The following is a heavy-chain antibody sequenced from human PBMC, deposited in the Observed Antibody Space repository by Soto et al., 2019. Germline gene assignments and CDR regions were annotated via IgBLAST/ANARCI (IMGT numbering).Heavy chain of an antibody. D-gene: IGHD3-10*01. J-gene: IGHJ4*02. V-gene: IGHV4-31*03. CDR1: GGSISSGGYY. CDR2: IYYSGST. CDR3: ARAPQYCSGRLDY. Sequence: QVQLQESGPGLVKPSQTLSLTCTVSGGSISSGGYYWSWIRQHPGKGLEWIGYIYYSGSTYYNPSPMSRVTISVDTYKNQFSLKLSSVTPADTAVDYCARAPQYCSGRLDYWGQGTLVTVSS.